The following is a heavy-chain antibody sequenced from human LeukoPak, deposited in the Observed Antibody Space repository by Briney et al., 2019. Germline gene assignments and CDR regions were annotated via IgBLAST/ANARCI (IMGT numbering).Heavy chain of an antibody. D-gene: IGHD2-8*01. Sequence: GGSLRLSCAAPRFTFSSYGMHWVRQAPGKGLEWVAYIQYDGSNEQYADSVKGRFSISRDSSKNILYLQMNSLRAEDTAVYYCAKDRCSNGVGCYYYYMDVWGKGTTVTISS. V-gene: IGHV3-30*02. CDR1: RFTFSSYG. CDR3: AKDRCSNGVGCYYYYMDV. CDR2: IQYDGSNE. J-gene: IGHJ6*03.